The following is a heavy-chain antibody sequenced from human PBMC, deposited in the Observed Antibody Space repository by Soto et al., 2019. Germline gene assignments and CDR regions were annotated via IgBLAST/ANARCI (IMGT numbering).Heavy chain of an antibody. J-gene: IGHJ6*03. V-gene: IGHV3-9*01. CDR1: GFTFDDYA. Sequence: EVQLVESGGGLVQPGRSLRLSCAASGFTFDDYAMHWVRQAPGKGLEWVSGISWNSGSIGYVDSVKGRFTISRDNAKNSLYLQMNSLRAEDTALYYCAKDSETGTNYYYYYMDVWGKGTTVTVSS. CDR2: ISWNSGSI. CDR3: AKDSETGTNYYYYYMDV.